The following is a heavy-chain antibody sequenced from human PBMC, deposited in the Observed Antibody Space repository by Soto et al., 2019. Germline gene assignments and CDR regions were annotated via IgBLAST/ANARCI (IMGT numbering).Heavy chain of an antibody. J-gene: IGHJ4*02. Sequence: GGSLRLSCAASGFTFDDYAMHWVRQAPGKGLEWVSGISWNSGSIGYADSVKGRFTISRDNAKNSLYLQMNSLRAEDTAVYYCARDLNWEYDSWGQGTQVTVSS. CDR3: ARDLNWEYDS. CDR1: GFTFDDYA. V-gene: IGHV3-9*01. CDR2: ISWNSGSI. D-gene: IGHD1-26*01.